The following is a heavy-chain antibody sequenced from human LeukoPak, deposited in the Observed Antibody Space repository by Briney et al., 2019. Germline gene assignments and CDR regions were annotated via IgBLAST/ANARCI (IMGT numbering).Heavy chain of an antibody. CDR2: IYNSGSI. Sequence: SETLSLTCTFSGGSISSYYWSWIRQPPGKGLEWIGYIYNSGSIDYNPSLKSRVTISVDTSKNQFSLKLSSVTAADTAVYYCARHQGAWVGATIIPSYYGMDVWGQGTTVTVSS. J-gene: IGHJ6*02. D-gene: IGHD1-26*01. V-gene: IGHV4-59*08. CDR1: GGSISSYY. CDR3: ARHQGAWVGATIIPSYYGMDV.